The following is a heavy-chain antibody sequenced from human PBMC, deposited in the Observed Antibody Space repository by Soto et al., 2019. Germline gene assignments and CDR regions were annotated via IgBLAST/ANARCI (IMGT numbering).Heavy chain of an antibody. Sequence: QVQLQESGPGLVKSSETLSLTCTVSGGSITSGHYYWNWIRQSPGKGLEWIGYIFYTGSTNYNPSLVSRLTISADMSKKSFALKLTSVTAADPAVYYCEGGFDRRKVGYWGQGTLVTVSS. J-gene: IGHJ4*02. D-gene: IGHD1-26*01. V-gene: IGHV4-61*03. CDR2: IFYTGST. CDR3: EGGFDRRKVGY. CDR1: GGSITSGHYY.